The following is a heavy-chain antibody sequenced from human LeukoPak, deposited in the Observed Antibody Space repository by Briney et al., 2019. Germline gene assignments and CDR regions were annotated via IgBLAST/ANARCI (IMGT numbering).Heavy chain of an antibody. J-gene: IGHJ4*02. Sequence: GDSLTLSCAVSGFTFRTHGKNWARQPPGRGREWVAVKSYDGGDKYYDEPVKGRYTISRDNYKNTVDLHMNSRGVEGRAVYYCVKEVDDLGHYSCYFDSWGQGTLVTVSS. V-gene: IGHV3-30*18. CDR2: KSYDGGDK. D-gene: IGHD3-3*01. CDR3: VKEVDDLGHYSCYFDS. CDR1: GFTFRTHG.